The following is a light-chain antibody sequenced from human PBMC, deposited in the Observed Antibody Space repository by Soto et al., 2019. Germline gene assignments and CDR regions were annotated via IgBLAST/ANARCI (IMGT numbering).Light chain of an antibody. V-gene: IGKV1-5*01. CDR2: DAS. CDR3: QQYNRYSPT. CDR1: QSISSW. Sequence: DIQMTQSPSTLSASVGDRVTITCRASQSISSWLAWYQPKPGKAPKLLIYDASSLEGGVPSRFSGSGSGTEFSLTISSLQPDDFATYYCQQYNRYSPTFGQGTKVEIK. J-gene: IGKJ1*01.